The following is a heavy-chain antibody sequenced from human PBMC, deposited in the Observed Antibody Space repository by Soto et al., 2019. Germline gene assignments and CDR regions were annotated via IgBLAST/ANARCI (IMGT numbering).Heavy chain of an antibody. CDR2: IRYDGSNK. V-gene: IGHV3-33*01. J-gene: IGHJ3*02. CDR1: GFTFSSYG. D-gene: IGHD4-17*01. Sequence: QVQLVESGGSVVQPGRSLRLSCAASGFTFSSYGMHWVRQAPCKGLEWVAVIRYDGSNKYYADSVKGRFTISRDNSKNTLYLQMNSLRAEDTAVYYCAMTTVTPEAFDIWGQGTMVTVSS. CDR3: AMTTVTPEAFDI.